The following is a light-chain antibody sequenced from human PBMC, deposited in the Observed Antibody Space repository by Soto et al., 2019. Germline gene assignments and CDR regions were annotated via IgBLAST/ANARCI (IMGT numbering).Light chain of an antibody. CDR3: QQSYNIFSWT. CDR2: AAS. Sequence: DIQMTQSPSSLSASVGDRVTITCRASQRISSYLNWYQQKPGKAPELLIYAASNLQSEVPSRFRGSGSGADFTLTISSLQPEDFATYYCQQSYNIFSWTFGQGTKVKIK. CDR1: QRISSY. V-gene: IGKV1-39*01. J-gene: IGKJ1*01.